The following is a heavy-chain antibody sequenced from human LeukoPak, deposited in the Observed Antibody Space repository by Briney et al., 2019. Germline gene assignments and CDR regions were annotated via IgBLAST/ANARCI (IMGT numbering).Heavy chain of an antibody. CDR2: FDPEDGET. V-gene: IGHV1-24*01. D-gene: IGHD4-23*01. Sequence: ASVKVSCKVSGYTLTELSMHWVRQAPGKGLEWMGGFDPEDGETIYAQKFQGRVTMTEDTPTDTAYMELSSLRSEDTAVYYCATATTVVTEYWYFDLWGRGTLVTVSS. J-gene: IGHJ2*01. CDR1: GYTLTELS. CDR3: ATATTVVTEYWYFDL.